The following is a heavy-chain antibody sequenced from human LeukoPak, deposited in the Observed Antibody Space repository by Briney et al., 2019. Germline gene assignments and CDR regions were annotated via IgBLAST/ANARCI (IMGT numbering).Heavy chain of an antibody. J-gene: IGHJ6*02. CDR3: ARDRVDCSSTSCASHYGMDV. Sequence: SETLSLTCAVYGESLRGYYWSWIRQPPGKGLEWIGEINRSGSTNYNPSLKSRVTISGDTSKNQFSLKLSSVTAADTAVYYCARDRVDCSSTSCASHYGMDVWGQGTTVTVSS. V-gene: IGHV4-34*01. CDR2: INRSGST. D-gene: IGHD2-2*01. CDR1: GESLRGYY.